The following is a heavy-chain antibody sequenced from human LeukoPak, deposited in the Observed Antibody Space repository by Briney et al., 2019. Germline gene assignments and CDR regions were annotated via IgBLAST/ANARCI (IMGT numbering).Heavy chain of an antibody. J-gene: IGHJ4*02. D-gene: IGHD2-2*02. V-gene: IGHV3-23*01. CDR1: GFTFSSYA. CDR3: ARLPIVVPAAIGRGDY. Sequence: PGGPLRLSCAASGFTFSSYAMSWVRQAPGKGLEWVSAISGSGGSTYYADSVKGRFTISRDNSKNTLYLQMNSLRAEDTAVYYCARLPIVVPAAIGRGDYWGQGTLVTVSS. CDR2: ISGSGGST.